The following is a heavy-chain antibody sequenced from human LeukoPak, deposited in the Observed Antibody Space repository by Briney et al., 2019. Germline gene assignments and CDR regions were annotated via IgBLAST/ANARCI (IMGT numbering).Heavy chain of an antibody. CDR1: GASIINDDYY. CDR2: IYFSGST. J-gene: IGHJ5*02. D-gene: IGHD2-2*01. V-gene: IGHV4-31*03. Sequence: SQTLSLTCTVSGASIINDDYYWSWIRQHPGKSLEWIGYIYFSGSTYYNPTLKSRASVSVDTSKSQFSLRLTSVTAADTAVYYCARRAPFSNWFDPWGQGTLVIVSS. CDR3: ARRAPFSNWFDP.